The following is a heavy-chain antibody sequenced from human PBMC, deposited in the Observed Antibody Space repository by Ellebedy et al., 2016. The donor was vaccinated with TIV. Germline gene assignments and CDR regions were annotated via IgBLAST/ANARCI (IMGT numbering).Heavy chain of an antibody. D-gene: IGHD5-18*01. J-gene: IGHJ3*01. V-gene: IGHV1-46*01. CDR2: INPNDDTK. CDR1: GYTFTSYY. Sequence: AASVKVSCKASGYTFTSYYMHWVRQAPGQGLEWMGIINPNDDTKYYTQKFQGRVTVTRDTSANTVYMELSSLTSEDTAVYYCARGRGYSFDVCDVWGQGTMVAVS. CDR3: ARGRGYSFDVCDV.